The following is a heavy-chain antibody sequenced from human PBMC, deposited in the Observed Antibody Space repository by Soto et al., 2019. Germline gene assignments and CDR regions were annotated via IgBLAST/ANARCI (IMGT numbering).Heavy chain of an antibody. J-gene: IGHJ4*02. CDR2: IIPKFSAS. CDR3: ERRMPTFLDF. V-gene: IGHV1-69*13. Sequence: SVKVSFKASGASYSDYAIAWGRQAPGQGLEWMGGIIPKFSASKYAQKFHGRLTITADESTSTAYMELSSLTYEDTDVYYCERRMPTFLDFWGQGPLVTVSS. D-gene: IGHD2-2*01. CDR1: GASYSDYA.